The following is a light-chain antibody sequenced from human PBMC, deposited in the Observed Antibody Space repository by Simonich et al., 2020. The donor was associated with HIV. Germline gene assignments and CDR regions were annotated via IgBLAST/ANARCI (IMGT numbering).Light chain of an antibody. CDR1: QSISSY. J-gene: IGKJ4*01. Sequence: DIQMTQSPSSLSASVGDRVTITCRASQSISSYLNWYQQKPGKAPKLLIYAASSLQSWVPSRFSGSGSGTDFTLTISSLQPEDFATYYCQQSYSTTFGGGTKVEIK. CDR2: AAS. V-gene: IGKV1-39*01. CDR3: QQSYSTT.